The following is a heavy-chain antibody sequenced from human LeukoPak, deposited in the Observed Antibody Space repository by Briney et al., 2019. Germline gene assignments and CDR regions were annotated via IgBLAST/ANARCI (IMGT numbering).Heavy chain of an antibody. CDR3: ARTSYGGVIDAFDM. J-gene: IGHJ3*02. CDR2: IIGSGGST. Sequence: GGSLRLSCAASGFTFSDYYMSWIRQAPGKGLEWVSVIIGSGGSTSYADSVKGRFTIPRDNSKDTLYLQMNSLRAEDTAVYYCARTSYGGVIDAFDMWGQGTMVTVSS. V-gene: IGHV3-23*01. CDR1: GFTFSDYY. D-gene: IGHD5-18*01.